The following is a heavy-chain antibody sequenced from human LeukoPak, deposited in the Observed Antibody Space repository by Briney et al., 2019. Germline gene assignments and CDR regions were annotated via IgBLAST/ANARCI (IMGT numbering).Heavy chain of an antibody. Sequence: ASVKVSCKASGYTFTSYGISWVRQAPGQGLEWMGWISAYNGNINHAQKLQGRVTMSTDTSTSTAYMELRSLRSDDTAVYYCARDLLPRFPMVRGVTIGYYYYYGMDVWGQGTTVTVSS. D-gene: IGHD3-10*01. CDR3: ARDLLPRFPMVRGVTIGYYYYYGMDV. CDR1: GYTFTSYG. J-gene: IGHJ6*02. V-gene: IGHV1-18*01. CDR2: ISAYNGNI.